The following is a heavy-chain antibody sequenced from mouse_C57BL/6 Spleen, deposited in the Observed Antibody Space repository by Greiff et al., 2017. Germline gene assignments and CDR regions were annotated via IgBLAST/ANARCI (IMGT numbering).Heavy chain of an antibody. Sequence: QVQLQQSGPELVKPGASVKISCKASGYSFTSYYIPWVKQRPGQGLEWIGWIYPGSGNTKYNEKFKGKATLTADTSSSTAYMQLSSLTSEDSAVYYCARGGFYSNYDEGARDYWGQGTSVTVSS. CDR3: ARGGFYSNYDEGARDY. D-gene: IGHD2-5*01. J-gene: IGHJ4*01. CDR1: GYSFTSYY. V-gene: IGHV1-66*01. CDR2: IYPGSGNT.